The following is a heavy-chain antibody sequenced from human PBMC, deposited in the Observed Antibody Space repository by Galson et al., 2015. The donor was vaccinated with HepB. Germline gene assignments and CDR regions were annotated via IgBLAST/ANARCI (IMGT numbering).Heavy chain of an antibody. CDR2: ISAYNGNT. D-gene: IGHD2-2*01. Sequence: QSGAEVKKPGASVKVSCKASGYTFTSYGISWVRQAPGQGLEWMGWISAYNGNTNYAQKLQGRVTMTTDTSTSTAYMELRSLRSDDTAVYYCARTDLGYCSSTSCWFQNYYGSGSYYNWFDPWGQGTLVTVSS. V-gene: IGHV1-18*01. CDR1: GYTFTSYG. J-gene: IGHJ5*02. CDR3: ARTDLGYCSSTSCWFQNYYGSGSYYNWFDP.